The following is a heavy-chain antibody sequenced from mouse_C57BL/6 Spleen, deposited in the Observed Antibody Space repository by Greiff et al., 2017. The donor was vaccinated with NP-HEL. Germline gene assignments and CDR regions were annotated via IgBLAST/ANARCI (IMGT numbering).Heavy chain of an antibody. CDR2: ISSGSSTI. J-gene: IGHJ4*01. CDR1: GFTFSDYG. Sequence: VQLKESGGGLVKPGGSLKLSCAASGFTFSDYGMHWVRQAPEKGLEWVAYISSGSSTIYYADTVKGRFTISRDNAKNTLFLQMTSLRSEDTAMYYCAGGNYYDYDRAMDYWGQGTSVTVSS. CDR3: AGGNYYDYDRAMDY. D-gene: IGHD2-4*01. V-gene: IGHV5-17*01.